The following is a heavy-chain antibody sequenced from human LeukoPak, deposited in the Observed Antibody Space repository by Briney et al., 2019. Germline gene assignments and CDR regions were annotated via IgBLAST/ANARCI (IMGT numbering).Heavy chain of an antibody. J-gene: IGHJ4*02. V-gene: IGHV3-48*01. CDR2: ISSSSSTI. Sequence: GGSLRLSCAASGFTFSSYSMNWVRQAPGKGLEWVSYISSSSSTIYYADSVKGRFTISRYNAKNSLYLQMNSLRAEDTAVYYCARAYGIAVAGPLDYWGQGTLVTVSS. CDR3: ARAYGIAVAGPLDY. D-gene: IGHD6-19*01. CDR1: GFTFSSYS.